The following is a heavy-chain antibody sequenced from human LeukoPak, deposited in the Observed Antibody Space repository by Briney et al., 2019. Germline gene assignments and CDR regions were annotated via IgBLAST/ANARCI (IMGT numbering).Heavy chain of an antibody. CDR1: GGSFSGYY. V-gene: IGHV4-34*01. Sequence: PSETLSLTCAVYGGSFSGYYWSWIRQPPGEGLEWIGEINHSGSTNYNPSLKSRVTISVDTSKNQFSLKLSSVTAADTAVYYCARGRRGSRHNWFDPWGQGTLVTVSS. CDR3: ARGRRGSRHNWFDP. CDR2: INHSGST. D-gene: IGHD6-13*01. J-gene: IGHJ5*02.